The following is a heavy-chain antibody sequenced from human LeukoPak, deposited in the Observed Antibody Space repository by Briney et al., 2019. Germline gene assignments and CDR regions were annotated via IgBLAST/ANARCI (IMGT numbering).Heavy chain of an antibody. J-gene: IGHJ4*02. CDR1: GFTSDDCG. CDR3: ARRFNLYSGSYYDY. D-gene: IGHD1-26*01. Sequence: GGSLRLSCAASGFTSDDCGMSWVRQAPGKGLEWVSGINWNGGSTGYADSVKGRFTISRDNAKNSLYLQMNSLRAEDTALYYCARRFNLYSGSYYDYWGQGTLVTVSS. V-gene: IGHV3-20*04. CDR2: INWNGGST.